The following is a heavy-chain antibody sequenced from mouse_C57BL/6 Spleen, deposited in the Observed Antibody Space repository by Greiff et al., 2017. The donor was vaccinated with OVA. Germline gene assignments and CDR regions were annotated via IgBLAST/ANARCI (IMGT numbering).Heavy chain of an antibody. CDR3: ARGGMVTTYFDY. J-gene: IGHJ2*01. CDR1: GYTFTSYW. V-gene: IGHV1-50*01. CDR2: IDPSDSYT. Sequence: VQLQQPGAELVKPGASVKLSCKASGYTFTSYWMQWVKQRPGQGLEWIGEIDPSDSYTNYNQKFKGKATLTVDTSSSTSYMQLSSLTSEDSAVYYGARGGMVTTYFDYWGQGTTLTVSS. D-gene: IGHD2-2*01.